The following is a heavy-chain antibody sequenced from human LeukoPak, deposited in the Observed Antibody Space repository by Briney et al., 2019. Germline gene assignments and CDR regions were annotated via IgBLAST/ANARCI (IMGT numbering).Heavy chain of an antibody. Sequence: ASVKVSCKASGYTFTSYGISWVRQAPGQGLEWMGWINTNTGNPTYAQGFPGRFVFSLDTSVSTAYLQISGLEAEDTAVYYCARPNSYQNYYYYAMDVWGQGTTITVSS. CDR1: GYTFTSYG. V-gene: IGHV7-4-1*02. D-gene: IGHD1-1*01. J-gene: IGHJ6*02. CDR2: INTNTGNP. CDR3: ARPNSYQNYYYYAMDV.